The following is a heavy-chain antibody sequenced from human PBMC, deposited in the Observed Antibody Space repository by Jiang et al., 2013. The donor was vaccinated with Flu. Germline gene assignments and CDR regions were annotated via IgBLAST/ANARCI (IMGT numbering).Heavy chain of an antibody. V-gene: IGHV4-61*01. D-gene: IGHD5-18*01. Sequence: SGSYYWSWIRQPPGKGRGVDWVYLLQWSTNYNPSLKSRVTISVDTSKNQFSLKLSSVTAADTAVYYCARWRYSYGYQSFSYYGMDVWGQGTTVTVSS. J-gene: IGHJ6*02. CDR2: LLQWST. CDR3: ARWRYSYGYQSFSYYGMDV. CDR1: SGSYY.